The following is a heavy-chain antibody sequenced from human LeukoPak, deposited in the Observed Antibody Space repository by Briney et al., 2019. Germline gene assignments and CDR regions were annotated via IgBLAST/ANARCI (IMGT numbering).Heavy chain of an antibody. Sequence: HRASVKVSCKASGYTFTSYAMHWVRQAPGQRLEWTGWINAGNGNTKYSQEFQGRVTITRDTSASTAYMELSSLRSEDMAVYYCARGVAVAGSSFDYWGQGTLVTVSS. CDR3: ARGVAVAGSSFDY. D-gene: IGHD6-19*01. V-gene: IGHV1-3*03. CDR2: INAGNGNT. J-gene: IGHJ4*02. CDR1: GYTFTSYA.